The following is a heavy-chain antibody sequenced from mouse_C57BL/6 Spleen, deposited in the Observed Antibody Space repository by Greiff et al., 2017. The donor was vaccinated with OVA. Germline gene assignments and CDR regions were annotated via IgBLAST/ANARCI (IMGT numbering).Heavy chain of an antibody. Sequence: EVQLQESGAELVRPGASVKLSCTASGFNIKDDYMHWVKQRPEQGLEWIGWIDPENGDTAYASKFQGKATITADTSSNTAYLQLSSLTSEDTAVYYCTTGDGPYAMDYWGQGTSVTVSS. J-gene: IGHJ4*01. D-gene: IGHD2-3*01. CDR2: IDPENGDT. CDR3: TTGDGPYAMDY. CDR1: GFNIKDDY. V-gene: IGHV14-4*01.